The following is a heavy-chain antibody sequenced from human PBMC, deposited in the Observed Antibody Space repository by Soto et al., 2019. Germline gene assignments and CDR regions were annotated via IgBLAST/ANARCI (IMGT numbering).Heavy chain of an antibody. D-gene: IGHD3-3*01. Sequence: EVQLLESGGGLLQPGGSLRLSCAASGFTFSSYAMSWVLQAPGKGLEWVSGMSGNGGSAYYADSGKGRFTISRDKSKKTLYLQMNSMRAEDTAVYYCAKGPIFGVENIYDYWGQGTLVTVSS. CDR2: MSGNGGSA. V-gene: IGHV3-23*01. CDR1: GFTFSSYA. CDR3: AKGPIFGVENIYDY. J-gene: IGHJ4*02.